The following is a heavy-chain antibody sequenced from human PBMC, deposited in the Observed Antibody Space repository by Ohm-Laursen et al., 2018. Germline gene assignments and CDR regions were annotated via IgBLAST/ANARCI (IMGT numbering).Heavy chain of an antibody. CDR2: ISSSTYYI. J-gene: IGHJ6*02. CDR1: GFYFRRYT. Sequence: SLRLSCAASGFYFRRYTMTWVRQAPGKGLEWVSSISSSTYYIYYADSVRGRFTISRDNAKNTLYLQMNSLRAEDTAVYHCARDFYHGMDVWGQGTTVTVSS. V-gene: IGHV3-21*01. CDR3: ARDFYHGMDV.